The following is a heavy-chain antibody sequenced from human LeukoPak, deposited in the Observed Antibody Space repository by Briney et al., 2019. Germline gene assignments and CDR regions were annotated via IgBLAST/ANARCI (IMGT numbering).Heavy chain of an antibody. CDR3: ARWGDIVVVVASFDY. CDR1: AFTFSSFG. Sequence: GGSLRLSCAASAFTFSSFGMHWVRQAPGKGLEWVSFIRSDGSTKYYADSVKGRFTISRDNSKNTLYLQMNSLRAEDTAVYYCARWGDIVVVVASFDYWGQGTLVTVSS. CDR2: IRSDGSTK. J-gene: IGHJ4*02. V-gene: IGHV3-30*02. D-gene: IGHD2-15*01.